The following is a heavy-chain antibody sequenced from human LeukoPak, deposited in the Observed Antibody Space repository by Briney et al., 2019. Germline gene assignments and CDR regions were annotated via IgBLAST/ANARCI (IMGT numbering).Heavy chain of an antibody. V-gene: IGHV6-1*01. D-gene: IGHD3-10*01. CDR3: ARGNYYYDT. Sequence: SQTLSLTCAISGDSVSSNSVTWNWIRQSPSRGLEWLGRTYYRSTWYNDYAVSVRGRITVNPDTSKNQFSLHLNSVTPEDTAVYYCARGNYYYDTWGQGTLVTVSS. CDR2: TYYRSTWYN. CDR1: GDSVSSNSVT. J-gene: IGHJ4*02.